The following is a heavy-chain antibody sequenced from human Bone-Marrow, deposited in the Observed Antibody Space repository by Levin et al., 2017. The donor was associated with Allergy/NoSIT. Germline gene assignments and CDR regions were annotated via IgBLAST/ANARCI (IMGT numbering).Heavy chain of an antibody. V-gene: IGHV3-11*01. CDR1: AFTFSDYY. Sequence: GGSLRLSCAASAFTFSDYYMNWIRQAPGKGLEWVSYISASSTSIYYADSVKGRFTVSRDNSKKSLYLQMNSLRVEDTAVYYCVRDRSQGGRAFDIWGQGTMVTVSS. CDR3: VRDRSQGGRAFDI. D-gene: IGHD2-15*01. J-gene: IGHJ3*02. CDR2: ISASSTSI.